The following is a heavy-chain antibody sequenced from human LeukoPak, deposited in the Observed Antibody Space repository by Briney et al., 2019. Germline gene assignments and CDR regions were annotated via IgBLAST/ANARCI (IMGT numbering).Heavy chain of an antibody. CDR3: TTDRYYDSSGYRLDY. V-gene: IGHV3-15*01. Sequence: GGSLRLSCAASGFTFSNAWMSWVRQAPGKGLEWVGRIKSKTDGGTTDYAAPVKGRFTISRDDSKNTLYLQMNSLKTEDTAVYYCTTDRYYDSSGYRLDYWGQGTLVTVSS. CDR1: GFTFSNAW. CDR2: IKSKTDGGTT. J-gene: IGHJ4*02. D-gene: IGHD3-22*01.